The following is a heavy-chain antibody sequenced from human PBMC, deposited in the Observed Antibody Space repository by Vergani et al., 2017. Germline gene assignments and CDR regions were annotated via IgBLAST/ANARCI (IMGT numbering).Heavy chain of an antibody. CDR3: ARDQGSGTNRHHYCMDV. D-gene: IGHD3-10*01. J-gene: IGHJ6*02. Sequence: EENLVESGGGLVKPGGSLRLSCVASGFTFGSYSVNWVRQAPGRGLEWVSSISSSGNYVYYTASVKGRFSISRDNAKSLLSLQMNSLRADDTAVYYCARDQGSGTNRHHYCMDVWGQGTTVTVSS. CDR2: ISSSGNYV. V-gene: IGHV3-21*06. CDR1: GFTFGSYS.